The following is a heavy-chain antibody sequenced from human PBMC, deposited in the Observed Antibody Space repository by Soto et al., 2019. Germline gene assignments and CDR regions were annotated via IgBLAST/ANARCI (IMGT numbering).Heavy chain of an antibody. J-gene: IGHJ6*02. CDR1: GGTFSSYA. Sequence: QVQLVQSGAEVKKPGSSVKVSCKASGGTFSSYAISWVRQAPGQGLEWMGGIIPIFGTANYAQKFQGRVTSAADEATSTAYMELSSLRSEATAVYYCALKDIVLVPAAAYYYYGMDVWGQGTTVTVSS. CDR3: ALKDIVLVPAAAYYYYGMDV. CDR2: IIPIFGTA. D-gene: IGHD2-2*01. V-gene: IGHV1-69*12.